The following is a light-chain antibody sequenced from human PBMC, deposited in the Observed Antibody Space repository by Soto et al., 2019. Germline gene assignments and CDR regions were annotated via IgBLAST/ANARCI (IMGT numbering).Light chain of an antibody. Sequence: SSELTQPPSVSVSPGQTASIPCSGDKLGNKCACWYPQKPGQYPVLVIYQDAKRPSGIPQRFSGSNSGNTATLTISGTQGMDETDYYCQAWDSSTAGVFGTGTKVTVL. V-gene: IGLV3-1*01. CDR3: QAWDSSTAGV. CDR1: KLGNKC. CDR2: QDA. J-gene: IGLJ1*01.